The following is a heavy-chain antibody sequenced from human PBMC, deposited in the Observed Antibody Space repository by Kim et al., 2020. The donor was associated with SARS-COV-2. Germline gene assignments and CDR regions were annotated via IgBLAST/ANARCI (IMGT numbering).Heavy chain of an antibody. D-gene: IGHD3-3*01. J-gene: IGHJ3*02. V-gene: IGHV3-11*05. Sequence: GGSLRLSCAASGFTFSDYYMSWIRQAPGKGLEWVSYISSSSSYTNYADSVKGRFTISRDNAKDSLYLQMNSLRAEDTAVYYCARVSGSEPLTVFRVVSISAFDIWGQGTMVTVSS. CDR1: GFTFSDYY. CDR3: ARVSGSEPLTVFRVVSISAFDI. CDR2: ISSSSSYT.